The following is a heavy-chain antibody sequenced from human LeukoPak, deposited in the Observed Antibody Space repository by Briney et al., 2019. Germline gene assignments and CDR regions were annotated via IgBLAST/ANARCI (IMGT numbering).Heavy chain of an antibody. Sequence: PSETLSLTCTVSDGSISSYFWSWIRQPPGKGLEWIGYIYYSGSTNYNPSLKSRVIISVDTSKNQFSLILSSVTAADTAVYYCARQERYYGSGSYTYFQHWGQGTLVTVSS. V-gene: IGHV4-59*08. D-gene: IGHD3-10*01. J-gene: IGHJ1*01. CDR2: IYYSGST. CDR1: DGSISSYF. CDR3: ARQERYYGSGSYTYFQH.